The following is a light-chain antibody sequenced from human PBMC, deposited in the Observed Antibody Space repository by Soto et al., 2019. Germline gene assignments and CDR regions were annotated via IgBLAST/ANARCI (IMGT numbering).Light chain of an antibody. CDR1: QSLVYSDGNTY. J-gene: IGKJ1*01. CDR2: KVS. V-gene: IGKV2-30*01. CDR3: QQRSNWPPTWT. Sequence: VVMTQSPLSLPVTLGQPASISCRSSQSLVYSDGNTYLNWFQQRPGQSPRRLIYKVSNRDSGVPDRFSGSGSGTDFTLTISSLEPEDFAVYYCQQRSNWPPTWTFGQGTKV.